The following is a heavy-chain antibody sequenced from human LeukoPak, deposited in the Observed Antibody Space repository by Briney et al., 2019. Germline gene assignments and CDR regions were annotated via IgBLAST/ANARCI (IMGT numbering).Heavy chain of an antibody. V-gene: IGHV1-46*01. CDR2: INPSGGST. CDR3: ARGGYDSSGYYSKSAYFDY. CDR1: GYTFTSYY. Sequence: GAPVKACCKASGYTFTSYYMHWVRQSPGQGLEWMGIINPSGGSTSYAQKFQGRVTMTRDTSTSTVYMELSSLRSEDTAVYYCARGGYDSSGYYSKSAYFDYWGQGTLVTVSS. D-gene: IGHD3-22*01. J-gene: IGHJ4*02.